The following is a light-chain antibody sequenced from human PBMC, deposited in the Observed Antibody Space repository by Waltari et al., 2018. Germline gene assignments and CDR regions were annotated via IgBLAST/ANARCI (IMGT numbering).Light chain of an antibody. CDR3: QQYNNWPPYT. CDR2: GAS. Sequence: EILMTQSPATLSVSPGERATLSCRASQTISSNLAWYQQKPGQAPRFLISGASVRATGIPARFSGCGSGTEFTLTISSMQSEDFAVYYCQQYNNWPPYTFGQGTKLEIK. J-gene: IGKJ2*01. CDR1: QTISSN. V-gene: IGKV3-15*01.